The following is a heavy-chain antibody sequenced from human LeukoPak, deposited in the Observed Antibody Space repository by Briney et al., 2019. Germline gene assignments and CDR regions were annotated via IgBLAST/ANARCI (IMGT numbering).Heavy chain of an antibody. J-gene: IGHJ4*02. CDR1: GYSFTSYW. CDR3: ARSHVVATAPLDY. Sequence: GESLKVSCKGSGYSFTSYWIGWVRQMPGKGLEWMGIIYPGDSDTRYSPSFQGQVTISADKSISTAYLQWSSPKASDTAMYYCARSHVVATAPLDYWGQGTLVTVSS. D-gene: IGHD2-21*02. V-gene: IGHV5-51*01. CDR2: IYPGDSDT.